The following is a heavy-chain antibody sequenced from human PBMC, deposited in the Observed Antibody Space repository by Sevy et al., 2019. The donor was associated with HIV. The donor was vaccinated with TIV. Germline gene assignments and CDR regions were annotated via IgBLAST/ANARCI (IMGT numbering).Heavy chain of an antibody. J-gene: IGHJ6*02. Sequence: ASVKVSCKASGGTFSSYAISWVRQAPGQGLEWMGGFIPIFGTANYAQKFQGRVTITVDESTSTAYMELSSLRSEDTAVYYCARGKDIVVVVAATPTAYYYYGMDVWGQGTTVTVSS. V-gene: IGHV1-69*13. CDR3: ARGKDIVVVVAATPTAYYYYGMDV. CDR2: FIPIFGTA. D-gene: IGHD2-15*01. CDR1: GGTFSSYA.